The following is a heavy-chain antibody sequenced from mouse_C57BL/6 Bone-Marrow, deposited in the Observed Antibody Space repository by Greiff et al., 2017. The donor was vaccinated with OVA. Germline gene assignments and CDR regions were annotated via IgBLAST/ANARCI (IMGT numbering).Heavy chain of an antibody. J-gene: IGHJ2*01. CDR3: ARGTFYFDY. CDR1: GYAFTNYL. V-gene: IGHV1-54*01. D-gene: IGHD3-3*01. CDR2: INPGSGGT. Sequence: VQLQQSGAELVRPGTSVKVSCKASGYAFTNYLIECVKQRPGQGLEWIGVINPGSGGTNYNEKFKGKATLTADKSSSTAYMQLSSLTSEDSAVYFCARGTFYFDYWGQGTTLTVSS.